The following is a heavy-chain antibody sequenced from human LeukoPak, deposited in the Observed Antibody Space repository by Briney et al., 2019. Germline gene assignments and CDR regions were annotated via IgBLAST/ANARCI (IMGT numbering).Heavy chain of an antibody. V-gene: IGHV3-21*01. J-gene: IGHJ4*02. CDR2: ISSNSKYI. CDR1: GFTFNVYS. Sequence: GGSLRLSCAASGFTFNVYSMNWVRQAPGKGLEWVPSISSNSKYIYYADSMRGRFTVSRDNAKNSLFLQLNSLRAEDTAVYYCARDSSDFDYWGQGTLVTVSS. D-gene: IGHD3-22*01. CDR3: ARDSSDFDY.